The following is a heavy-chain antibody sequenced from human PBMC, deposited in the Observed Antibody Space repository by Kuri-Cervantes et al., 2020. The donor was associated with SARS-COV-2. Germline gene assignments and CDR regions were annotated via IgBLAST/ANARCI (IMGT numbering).Heavy chain of an antibody. J-gene: IGHJ6*03. Sequence: GESLKISCVASGFTFNDYAVSWVRQAPGKGLEWVSGISASGGSTYYADSVKGRLTISRDNSKNTLYLQMNSLRAEDTAVYYCAKASIAAAGEGNYYYYYYMDVWGKGTTVTVSS. CDR2: ISASGGST. V-gene: IGHV3-23*01. CDR3: AKASIAAAGEGNYYYYYYMDV. D-gene: IGHD6-13*01. CDR1: GFTFNDYA.